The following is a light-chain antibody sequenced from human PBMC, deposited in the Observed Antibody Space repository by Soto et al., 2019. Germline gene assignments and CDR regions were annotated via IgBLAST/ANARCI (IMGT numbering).Light chain of an antibody. CDR3: QHLYSYPLT. CDR1: QGSSNY. J-gene: IGKJ4*01. V-gene: IGKV1-9*01. CDR2: TAS. Sequence: DIQLTQSPSFLSASVGDRVTITCRASQGSSNYLAWSQRKPVKAPKLLIYTASTFQSGVPSRFSGSGSGTEFTLKISSLQPEDFATYYCQHLYSYPLTLGGGTKVEIK.